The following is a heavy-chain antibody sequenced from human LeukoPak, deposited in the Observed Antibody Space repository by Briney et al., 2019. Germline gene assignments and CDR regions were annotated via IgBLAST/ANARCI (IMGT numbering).Heavy chain of an antibody. Sequence: GGSLRLSCAASGFTFSSYAMTWVRQAPGKGLEWVSGIGASGTYYADSVKGRFTISRDNSKNTLYLQMNSLRAEDTAVYYCAKERGGTTPRFDNWGQGTLVTVSS. CDR1: GFTFSSYA. D-gene: IGHD1-7*01. CDR2: IGASGT. J-gene: IGHJ4*02. V-gene: IGHV3-23*01. CDR3: AKERGGTTPRFDN.